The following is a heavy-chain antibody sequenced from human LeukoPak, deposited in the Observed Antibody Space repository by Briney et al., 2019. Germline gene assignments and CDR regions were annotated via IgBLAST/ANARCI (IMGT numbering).Heavy chain of an antibody. CDR3: AGSGYYSDAFDI. CDR2: INHSGST. J-gene: IGHJ3*02. V-gene: IGHV4-34*01. Sequence: SETLSLTCAVYGRSFSGYYWSWIRQTPGKGLEWIGEINHSGSTNYNPSLKSRVTISVDTSKNQFSLKLSSVTAADTAVYYCAGSGYYSDAFDIWGQGTMVTVSS. D-gene: IGHD3-22*01. CDR1: GRSFSGYY.